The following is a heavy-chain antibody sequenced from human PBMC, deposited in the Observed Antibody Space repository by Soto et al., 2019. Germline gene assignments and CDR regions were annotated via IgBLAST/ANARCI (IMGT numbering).Heavy chain of an antibody. Sequence: QVQLQESGPGLVKPSETLSLTCTVSGGSVSGYYWSWIRQPPGKGLEWIGNTHYSGTSTYNPSLQSRVTISLDTSNNQYSLRLTSVTAADTAVYYCARGPQWLRSDNWFDPWGQGTRVTVSS. CDR2: THYSGTS. CDR1: GGSVSGYY. V-gene: IGHV4-59*02. D-gene: IGHD6-19*01. CDR3: ARGPQWLRSDNWFDP. J-gene: IGHJ5*02.